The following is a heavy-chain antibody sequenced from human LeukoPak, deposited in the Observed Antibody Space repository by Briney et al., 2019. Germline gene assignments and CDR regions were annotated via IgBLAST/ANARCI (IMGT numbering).Heavy chain of an antibody. CDR3: ARVYSNSWYISLFDY. V-gene: IGHV1-3*01. CDR1: GYSFTTYA. CDR2: IVGNGNA. Sequence: GASVKVSCKASGYSFTTYAMHWVRQAPGQRLEWLGWIVGNGNAKYSEKFQGRVTITWDTSASTVFMELNSLTSEDTAVYYCARVYSNSWYISLFDYWGQGTLVTVSS. J-gene: IGHJ4*02. D-gene: IGHD6-13*01.